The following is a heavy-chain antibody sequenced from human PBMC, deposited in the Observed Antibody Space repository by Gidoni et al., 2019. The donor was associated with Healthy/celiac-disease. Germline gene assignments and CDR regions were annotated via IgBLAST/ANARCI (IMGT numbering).Heavy chain of an antibody. Sequence: EVQLLESGGGLVQPGGSLRLSCAASGFTFSIYAMSWVRQAPGKGLEWVSAISGSGGSTYYADSVKGRFTISRDNSKNTLYLQMNSLRAEDTAVYYCAKPLSYCSSTSCYKGLYYYYGMDVWGQGTTVTVSS. CDR1: GFTFSIYA. J-gene: IGHJ6*02. CDR3: AKPLSYCSSTSCYKGLYYYYGMDV. CDR2: ISGSGGST. V-gene: IGHV3-23*01. D-gene: IGHD2-2*02.